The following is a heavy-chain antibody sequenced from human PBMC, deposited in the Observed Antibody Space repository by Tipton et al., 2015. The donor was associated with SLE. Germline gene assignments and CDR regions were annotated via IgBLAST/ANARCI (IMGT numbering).Heavy chain of an antibody. CDR1: GFTFSDYY. CDR2: ISSSSSYT. D-gene: IGHD3-22*01. CDR3: ARALDKGYYDSSGYSYYFDY. V-gene: IGHV3-11*05. Sequence: GSLRLSCAASGFTFSDYYMSWIRQAPGKGLEWVSYISSSSSYTNYADSVKGRFTISRDNAKNSLYLQMNSLRAEDTAVYYCARALDKGYYDSSGYSYYFDYWGQGTLVTVSS. J-gene: IGHJ4*02.